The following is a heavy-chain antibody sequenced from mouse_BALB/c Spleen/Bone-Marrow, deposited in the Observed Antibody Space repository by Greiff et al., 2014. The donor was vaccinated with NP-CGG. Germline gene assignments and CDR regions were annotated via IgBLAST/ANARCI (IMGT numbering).Heavy chain of an antibody. CDR1: GFTFSDYY. CDR2: ISDGGSYT. Sequence: DVMLVESGGGLVKPGGSLKLSRAASGFTFSDYYMYWVRQTPEKRLEWVATISDGGSYTYYPDSVKGRFTISRDNAKNSLYLQMSSLKSEDTAMYYCARGGNYGAMDYWGQGTSVTVSS. V-gene: IGHV5-4*02. CDR3: ARGGNYGAMDY. D-gene: IGHD2-1*01. J-gene: IGHJ4*01.